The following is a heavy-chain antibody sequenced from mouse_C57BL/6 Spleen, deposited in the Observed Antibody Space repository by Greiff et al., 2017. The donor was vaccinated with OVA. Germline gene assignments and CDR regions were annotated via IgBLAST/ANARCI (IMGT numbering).Heavy chain of an antibody. V-gene: IGHV5-17*01. CDR1: GFTFSDYG. CDR3: ARHGSSYFDY. CDR2: ISSGSSTI. Sequence: EVKLVESGGGLVKPGGSLKLSCAASGFTFSDYGMHWVRQAPEKGLEWVAYISSGSSTIYYADTVQGRFTISRDNAKNTLFLQMTSLRSEDTAMYYCARHGSSYFDYWGQGTTLTVSS. J-gene: IGHJ2*01. D-gene: IGHD1-1*01.